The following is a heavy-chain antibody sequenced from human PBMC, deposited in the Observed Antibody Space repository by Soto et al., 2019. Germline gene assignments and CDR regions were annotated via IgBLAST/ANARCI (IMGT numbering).Heavy chain of an antibody. V-gene: IGHV1-18*04. Sequence: ASVKVSCKASGYTFTSYGISWVRQAPGQGLEWMGWIGAYNGNTNYAQKLQGRVTMTTDTSTSTAYMELRSLRSDDTAVYYCARGGLKITMIVVVTMTLDYWGQGTLVTVSS. CDR2: IGAYNGNT. J-gene: IGHJ4*02. D-gene: IGHD3-22*01. CDR3: ARGGLKITMIVVVTMTLDY. CDR1: GYTFTSYG.